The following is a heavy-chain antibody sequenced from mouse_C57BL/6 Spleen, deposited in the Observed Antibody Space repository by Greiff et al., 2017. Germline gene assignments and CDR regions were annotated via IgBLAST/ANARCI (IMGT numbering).Heavy chain of an antibody. Sequence: EVQGVESGGGLVKPGASLKLSCAASGFTFSDYGMHWVRQAPVKGLEWVAYISRGSSTIYYADTVKGRFTIARDNANSTLFLQMTSLRSEDAALYYCARGDYHFDYWGQGTTLTVSS. CDR3: ARGDYHFDY. CDR2: ISRGSSTI. J-gene: IGHJ2*01. CDR1: GFTFSDYG. V-gene: IGHV5-17*01. D-gene: IGHD2-4*01.